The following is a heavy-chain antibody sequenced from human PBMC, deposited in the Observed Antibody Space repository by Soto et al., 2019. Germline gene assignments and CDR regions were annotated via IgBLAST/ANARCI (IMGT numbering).Heavy chain of an antibody. Sequence: ASVKVSCKASGYTFTSYDINWVRQATGQGLEWMGWMNPNSGNTGYAQKFQGRVTMTRNTSISTAYMELSSVTAADTAVYYCARDGGYCSGGSCYLGYGMDVWGQGTTVTVSS. D-gene: IGHD2-15*01. CDR1: GYTFTSYD. CDR2: MNPNSGNT. V-gene: IGHV1-8*01. J-gene: IGHJ6*02. CDR3: ARDGGYCSGGSCYLGYGMDV.